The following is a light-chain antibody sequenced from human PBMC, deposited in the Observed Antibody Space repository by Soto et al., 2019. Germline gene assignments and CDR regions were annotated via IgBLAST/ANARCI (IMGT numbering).Light chain of an antibody. Sequence: QSALTQPRSVSGSPGQSVTISCTGTSSDVGGYMYVSWYQQHPGKAPKLLIYDVSKRPSGVPDRFSGSKSGNTASPTISGLQAEDEVDYYCCSFAGSGTWVFGGGTKLTVL. CDR3: CSFAGSGTWV. CDR1: SSDVGGYMY. J-gene: IGLJ3*02. V-gene: IGLV2-11*01. CDR2: DVS.